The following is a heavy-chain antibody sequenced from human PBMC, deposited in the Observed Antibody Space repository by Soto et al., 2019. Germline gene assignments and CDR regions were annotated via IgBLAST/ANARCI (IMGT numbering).Heavy chain of an antibody. J-gene: IGHJ4*02. D-gene: IGHD3-16*01. CDR2: ISASGGST. CDR1: GFTFSSYV. Sequence: GGSLRLSCAASGFTFSSYVMNWVRQAPGKGLEWVSTISASGGSTYYADSVKGRFTISRDNTENTLYLQMNSLRDEDTAVYYCAKDSAPPVSMGWGGMGYWGQGTLVTVSS. CDR3: AKDSAPPVSMGWGGMGY. V-gene: IGHV3-23*01.